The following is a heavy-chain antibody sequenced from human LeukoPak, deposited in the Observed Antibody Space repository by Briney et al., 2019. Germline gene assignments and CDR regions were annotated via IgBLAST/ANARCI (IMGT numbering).Heavy chain of an antibody. J-gene: IGHJ4*02. CDR3: ARKGGPAAPFDY. CDR1: GYSISSGYY. CDR2: IYHSGNT. D-gene: IGHD2-2*01. V-gene: IGHV4-38-2*01. Sequence: SETLSLTCAVSGYSISSGYYWGWIRQPPGKGLEWIGIIYHSGNTYYNPSLKSRVTISVDTSKNQFPLKLNSVTAADTAVYYCARKGGPAAPFDYWGQGTLVTVSS.